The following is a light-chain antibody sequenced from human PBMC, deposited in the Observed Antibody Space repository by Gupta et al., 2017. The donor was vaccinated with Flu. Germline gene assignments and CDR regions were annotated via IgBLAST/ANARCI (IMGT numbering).Light chain of an antibody. V-gene: IGLV2-23*02. CDR2: EVS. J-gene: IGLJ1*01. CDR1: TSDVGAYNL. CDR3: CSYAGSVTYV. Sequence: QSALTQPASVSWSPRQVIIISCTGTTSDVGAYNLGSWYQQHTDKAPTLIIYEVSKRPSGVADGFSGSKSGSTASLTIYGLQEEDEADYFCCSYAGSVTYVSGDGTKVTVL.